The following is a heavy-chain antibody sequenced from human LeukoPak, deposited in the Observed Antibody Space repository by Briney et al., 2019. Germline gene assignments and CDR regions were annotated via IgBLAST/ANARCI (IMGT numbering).Heavy chain of an antibody. V-gene: IGHV1-2*02. Sequence: ASVKVSCKASGYTFTSYDISWVRQATGQGLEWMGWINPNSGGTNYAQKFQGRVTMTRDTSISTAYMELSRLRSDDTAVYYCAPSSGGTWFLNYWGQGTLVTVSS. J-gene: IGHJ4*02. D-gene: IGHD2-15*01. CDR2: INPNSGGT. CDR1: GYTFTSYD. CDR3: APSSGGTWFLNY.